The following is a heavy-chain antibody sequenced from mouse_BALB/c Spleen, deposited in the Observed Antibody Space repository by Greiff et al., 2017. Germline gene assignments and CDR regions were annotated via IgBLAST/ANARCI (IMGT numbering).Heavy chain of an antibody. V-gene: IGHV5-9-3*01. J-gene: IGHJ2*01. CDR3: ARQIDY. CDR1: GFTFSSYA. CDR2: ISSGGSYT. Sequence: EVKLVESGGGLVKPGGSLKLSCAASGFTFSSYAMSWVRQTPEKRLEWVATISSGGSYTYYPDSVKGRFTISRDNAKNTLYLQMSSLRAEDTAMYYCARQIDYWGQGTTLTVSS.